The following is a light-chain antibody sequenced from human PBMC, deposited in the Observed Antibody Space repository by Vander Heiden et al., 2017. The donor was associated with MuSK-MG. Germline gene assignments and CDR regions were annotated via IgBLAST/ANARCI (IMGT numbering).Light chain of an antibody. Sequence: EIVFTQPPGTLSLSPGERATLSCRASQDVSNNYLAWYQLKPGQAPRLLIYDTSTRATGIPDRFSDIGYGTDFTLSISRLEPDDSAVYYCQQNGSFFPLTFGGGTKVEIK. CDR2: DTS. J-gene: IGKJ4*01. CDR3: QQNGSFFPLT. V-gene: IGKV3-20*01. CDR1: QDVSNNY.